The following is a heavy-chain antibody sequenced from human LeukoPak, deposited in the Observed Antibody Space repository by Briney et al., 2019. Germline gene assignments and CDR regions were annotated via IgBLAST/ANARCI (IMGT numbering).Heavy chain of an antibody. D-gene: IGHD6-13*01. CDR3: ARDPLSIAPAGTGGY. CDR1: GFTFSSYS. CDR2: ISSSSSYI. V-gene: IGHV3-21*01. Sequence: IPGGSLRLSCAASGFTFSSYSMNWVRQAPGKGLEWVSSISSSSSYIYYADSVKGRFTISRDNAKNSLYLQMNSLRAEDTAVYYCARDPLSIAPAGTGGYWGQGTLVTVSS. J-gene: IGHJ4*02.